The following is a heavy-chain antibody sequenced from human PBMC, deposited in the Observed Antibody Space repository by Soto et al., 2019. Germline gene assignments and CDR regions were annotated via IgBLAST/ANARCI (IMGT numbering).Heavy chain of an antibody. CDR3: VLKGWGIAAAGNFDY. CDR2: IYYSGST. Sequence: SETLSLTCTVPGGSISSYYWSWIRQPPGKGLEWIGYIYYSGSTNYNPSLKSRVTISVDTSKNQFSLKLSSVTAADTAVYYCVLKGWGIAAAGNFDYWGQGTLVTVSS. V-gene: IGHV4-59*01. D-gene: IGHD6-13*01. J-gene: IGHJ4*02. CDR1: GGSISSYY.